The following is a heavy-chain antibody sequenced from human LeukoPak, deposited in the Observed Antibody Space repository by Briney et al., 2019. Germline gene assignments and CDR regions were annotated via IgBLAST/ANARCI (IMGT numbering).Heavy chain of an antibody. J-gene: IGHJ1*01. Sequence: GGSLRLSCAASGFTLSIYSMHWVRQAPGKGLEFVSAISKNGRNTYYGNSMKGRFTISRDISKNTLYLQMGSLRPEDMAVYYCARVDSGSACASWGQGILVTVSS. CDR3: ARVDSGSACAS. CDR2: ISKNGRNT. D-gene: IGHD6-19*01. CDR1: GFTLSIYS. V-gene: IGHV3-64*01.